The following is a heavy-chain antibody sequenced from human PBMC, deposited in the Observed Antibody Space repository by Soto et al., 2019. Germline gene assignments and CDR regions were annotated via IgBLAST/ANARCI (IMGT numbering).Heavy chain of an antibody. D-gene: IGHD4-17*01. CDR2: INHSGST. CDR3: ASRSYGDYVGWFDP. V-gene: IGHV4-34*01. J-gene: IGHJ5*02. Sequence: SETLSLTCAVYGGSFSGYYWSWIRQPPGKGLEWIGEINHSGSTNYNPSLKSRVTISVDTSKNQFSLKLSSVTAADTAVYYCASRSYGDYVGWFDPWGQGTLVTVSS. CDR1: GGSFSGYY.